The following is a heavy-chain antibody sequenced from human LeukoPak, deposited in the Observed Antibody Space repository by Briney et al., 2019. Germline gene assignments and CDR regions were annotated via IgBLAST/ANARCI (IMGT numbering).Heavy chain of an antibody. CDR3: ARSTVTLGGYYGMDV. CDR1: GGSITSSDYY. J-gene: IGHJ6*02. CDR2: IYYSGST. D-gene: IGHD4-17*01. Sequence: KPSETLSLTCTVSGGSITSSDYYWAWIRQPPGKGLEWIGYIYYSGSTNYNPSLKSRVTISVDTSKNQFSLKLSSVTAADTAVYYCARSTVTLGGYYGMDVWGQGTTVTVSS. V-gene: IGHV4-61*05.